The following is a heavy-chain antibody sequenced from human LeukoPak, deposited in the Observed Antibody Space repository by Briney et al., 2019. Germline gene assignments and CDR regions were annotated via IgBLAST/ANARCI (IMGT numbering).Heavy chain of an antibody. CDR3: ATGLRLYYFDY. V-gene: IGHV3-11*04. CDR2: ISRSGSTI. Sequence: KAGGSLRLSCAASGFTFSDYYMTWIRQAPGKGLEWVSYISRSGSTIYYADSVKGRFTISRDNAKNSLYLQMNSLRAEDTAVYYCATGLRLYYFDYWGQGTLVTVSS. J-gene: IGHJ4*02. CDR1: GFTFSDYY. D-gene: IGHD4-17*01.